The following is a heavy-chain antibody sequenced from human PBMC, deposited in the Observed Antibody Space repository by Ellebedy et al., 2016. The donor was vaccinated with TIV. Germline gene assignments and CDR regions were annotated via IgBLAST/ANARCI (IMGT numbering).Heavy chain of an antibody. CDR2: IYYSGTT. CDR1: GASISSSGAY. J-gene: IGHJ3*02. Sequence: GSLRLSWNVSGASISSSGAYWGWIRQPPGKGLEWIGSIYYSGTTYYNPSLKSRTTISVDTSKNHFSLTLTSVTAADTAVYYCATFVTRVPVFDAFDIWGQGTMVTVSS. CDR3: ATFVTRVPVFDAFDI. D-gene: IGHD3-16*01. V-gene: IGHV4-39*02.